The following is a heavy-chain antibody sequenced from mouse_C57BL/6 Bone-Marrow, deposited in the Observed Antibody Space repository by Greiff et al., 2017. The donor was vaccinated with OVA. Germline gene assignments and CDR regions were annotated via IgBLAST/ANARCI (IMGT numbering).Heavy chain of an antibody. CDR1: GYTFTSYW. D-gene: IGHD2-4*01. CDR2: IDPSDSYT. J-gene: IGHJ4*01. V-gene: IGHV1-59*01. Sequence: QVQLQQPGAELVRPGTSVKLSCKASGYTFTSYWMHRVKQRPGQGLEWIGVIDPSDSYTNYNQKFKGKATLTVDTSSSTAYMQLSSLTSEDSAVYYCARDYYNAMDYWGQGTSVTVSS. CDR3: ARDYYNAMDY.